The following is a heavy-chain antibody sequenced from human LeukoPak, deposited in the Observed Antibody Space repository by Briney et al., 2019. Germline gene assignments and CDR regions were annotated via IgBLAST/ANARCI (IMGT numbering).Heavy chain of an antibody. D-gene: IGHD3-22*01. CDR3: ARGVGFRGYDEYFDY. V-gene: IGHV3-21*01. J-gene: IGHJ4*02. CDR1: GFTFSSYS. Sequence: KTGGSLRLSCAASGFTFSSYSMNWVRQAPGKGLEWVSSISSSSSYIYYADSMKGRFTISRDNAKNSLYLQMNSLRAEDTAVYYCARGVGFRGYDEYFDYWGQGTLVTVSS. CDR2: ISSSSSYI.